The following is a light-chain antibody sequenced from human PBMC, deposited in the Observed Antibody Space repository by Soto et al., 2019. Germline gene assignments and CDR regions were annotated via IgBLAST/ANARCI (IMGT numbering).Light chain of an antibody. CDR3: AAWDDSLNGHWV. CDR1: SSNVGSNY. CDR2: SNN. V-gene: IGLV1-44*01. Sequence: QAVVTQPPSASGTPGQRVTISCSGSSSNVGSNYVYWYQQLPGTAPKLLIYSNNQRPSGVPDRFSGSKSGTSASLAISGLQSEDEADYYCAAWDDSLNGHWVFGGGTKLTVL. J-gene: IGLJ3*02.